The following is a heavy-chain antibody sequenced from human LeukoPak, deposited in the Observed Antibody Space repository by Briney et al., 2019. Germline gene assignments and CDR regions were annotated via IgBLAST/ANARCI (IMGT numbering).Heavy chain of an antibody. CDR1: GFTFSSYR. Sequence: GGSLRLSCAASGFTFSSYRMSWVRQAPGKGLEWVANIKQDGSEKYYVDSVKGRFTISRDNAKNSLYLQMNSLRAEDTAVYYCARGTIAAAGYYYFDYWGQGTQVTVSS. CDR2: IKQDGSEK. D-gene: IGHD6-13*01. J-gene: IGHJ4*02. CDR3: ARGTIAAAGYYYFDY. V-gene: IGHV3-7*04.